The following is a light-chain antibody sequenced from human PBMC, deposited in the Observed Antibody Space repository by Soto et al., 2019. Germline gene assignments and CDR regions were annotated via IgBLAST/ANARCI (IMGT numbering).Light chain of an antibody. CDR2: AAS. J-gene: IGKJ5*01. V-gene: IGKV1-9*01. CDR3: QQLNSYPLT. CDR1: QGISSY. Sequence: DIQLTQSPSFLSASVGDRVTIXXRASQGISSYLAWYQQKPGKAPKVXIYAASTLQSGVPSRFSGSGSGTEFTLTISSLQPEDFATYYCQQLNSYPLTFGQGTRLEIK.